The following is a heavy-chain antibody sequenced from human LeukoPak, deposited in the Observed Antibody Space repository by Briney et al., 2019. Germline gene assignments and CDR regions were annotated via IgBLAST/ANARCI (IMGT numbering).Heavy chain of an antibody. Sequence: ASVKVSCKASGGTFSSYAISWVRQAPGQGLEWMGGIIPIFGTANYAQKFQGRVTITADESRSTAYMELSSLRSEDTAVYYCARSSSEYSSGWYWYFDLWGRGTLVTVSS. J-gene: IGHJ2*01. D-gene: IGHD6-19*01. V-gene: IGHV1-69*13. CDR1: GGTFSSYA. CDR2: IIPIFGTA. CDR3: ARSSSEYSSGWYWYFDL.